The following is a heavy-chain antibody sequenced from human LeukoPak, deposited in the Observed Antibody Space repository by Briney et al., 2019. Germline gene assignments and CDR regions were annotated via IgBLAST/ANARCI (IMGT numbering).Heavy chain of an antibody. CDR2: IYYSGST. Sequence: SETLSLTCTVSGGSISSYYWSWIRQPPGKGLEWIGYIYYSGSTNYNPSLKSRVTISVDTSKNQFSLKLSSVTAADTAVYYCARGRDYYGSGSYYRFDYWGQGTLITVSS. CDR1: GGSISSYY. D-gene: IGHD3-10*01. V-gene: IGHV4-59*01. J-gene: IGHJ4*02. CDR3: ARGRDYYGSGSYYRFDY.